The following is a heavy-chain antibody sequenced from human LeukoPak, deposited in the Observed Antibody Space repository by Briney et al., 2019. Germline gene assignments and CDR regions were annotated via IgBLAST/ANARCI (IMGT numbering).Heavy chain of an antibody. Sequence: SETLSLTCTVSGVSISRDTYFWGWIRQSPEKGLEWIGSIDSSGTTHYNSSLKSRVIISVDTSKNQVSLNLTSVTSADTAVYYCARHGYIQFWLYWGQGTQVIVSS. J-gene: IGHJ4*02. D-gene: IGHD5-18*01. V-gene: IGHV4-39*01. CDR1: GVSISRDTYF. CDR2: IDSSGTT. CDR3: ARHGYIQFWLY.